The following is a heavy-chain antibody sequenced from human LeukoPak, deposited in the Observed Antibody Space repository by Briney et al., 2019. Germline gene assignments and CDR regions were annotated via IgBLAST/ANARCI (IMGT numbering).Heavy chain of an antibody. V-gene: IGHV5-51*01. J-gene: IGHJ5*02. CDR3: ARRFTLSGRPDNWFDP. CDR2: IYPGDSDT. CDR1: GYSFTSYW. Sequence: GESLKISCKGSGYSFTSYWIGWVRQMPGEGLEWMGIIYPGDSDTRYSPSFQGQVTISADKSISTAYLQWSSLKASDTAMYYCARRFTLSGRPDNWFDPWGQGTLVTVSS. D-gene: IGHD3-10*01.